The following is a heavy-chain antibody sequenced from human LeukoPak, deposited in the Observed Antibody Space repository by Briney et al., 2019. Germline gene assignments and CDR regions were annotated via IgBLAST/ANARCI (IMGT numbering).Heavy chain of an antibody. J-gene: IGHJ3*02. D-gene: IGHD6-13*01. CDR2: TYYSSKWYS. CDR1: GDSSISKYA. CDR3: ARGWARDGFNI. Sequence: SQTLSLTCVISGDSSISKYAWNWVRQSPSGGLECLGRTYYSSKWYSEYAESVKSRITINVDTSKNQFSLQLNSVTPEDTAVYYCARGWARDGFNIWSQGTKVTVSS. V-gene: IGHV6-1*01.